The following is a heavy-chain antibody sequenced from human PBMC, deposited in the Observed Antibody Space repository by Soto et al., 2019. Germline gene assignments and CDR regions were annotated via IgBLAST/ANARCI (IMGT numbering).Heavy chain of an antibody. CDR2: IYYSGST. J-gene: IGHJ4*02. Sequence: QVQLQESGPGLVKPSETLSLTCTVSGGSISSYYWSWIRQPPGKGLEWIGYIYYSGSTNYNPSLKSRVTISVDTSKNQFSLKLSSVTAADTAVYYCARDQGYYFDYWGQGTLVTVSS. CDR1: GGSISSYY. V-gene: IGHV4-59*01. CDR3: ARDQGYYFDY.